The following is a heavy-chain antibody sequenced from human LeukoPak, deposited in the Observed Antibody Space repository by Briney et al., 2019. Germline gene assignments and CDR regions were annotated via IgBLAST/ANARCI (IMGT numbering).Heavy chain of an antibody. CDR2: IYYSGST. Sequence: PSETLSLTCSVSGDSISSRTYYWGWIRQPPGQGLEWIGTIYYSGSTYYNPSLKSRVTISVDTSKNQFSLKLSSVTAADTAVHYCARSSCSGGSCYWDYYYYMDVWGKGTTVTVSS. CDR3: ARSSCSGGSCYWDYYYYMDV. CDR1: GDSISSRTYY. J-gene: IGHJ6*03. D-gene: IGHD2-15*01. V-gene: IGHV4-39*07.